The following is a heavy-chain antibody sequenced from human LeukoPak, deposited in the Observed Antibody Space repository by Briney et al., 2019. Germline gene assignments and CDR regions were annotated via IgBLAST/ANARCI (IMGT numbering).Heavy chain of an antibody. J-gene: IGHJ6*03. CDR1: GGSFSGYY. V-gene: IGHV4-34*01. D-gene: IGHD2-2*01. CDR2: INHSGST. Sequence: SETLSLTCAVYGGSFSGYYWSWIRQPPGKGLEWIGEINHSGSTNYNPSLKSRVTISVDTSKHQFSLKLSSVTAADTAMYYCARVGVQIVVVPAATTQTTYYYYMDVWGKGNTVTVSS. CDR3: ARVGVQIVVVPAATTQTTYYYYMDV.